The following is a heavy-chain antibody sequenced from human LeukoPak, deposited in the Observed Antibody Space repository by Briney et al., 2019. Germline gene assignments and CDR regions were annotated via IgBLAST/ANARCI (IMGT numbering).Heavy chain of an antibody. D-gene: IGHD3-10*01. CDR2: INPNSGGT. CDR3: ARDRGVYPFPPLDAFDI. Sequence: ASVKVSCKASGYTFTGYYMHWVRQAPGQGLEWMGWINPNSGGTNYAQKFQGRVTMTRDTSISTAYMELSRLRSDDTAVYYCARDRGVYPFPPLDAFDIWGQGTMVTVSS. V-gene: IGHV1-2*02. J-gene: IGHJ3*02. CDR1: GYTFTGYY.